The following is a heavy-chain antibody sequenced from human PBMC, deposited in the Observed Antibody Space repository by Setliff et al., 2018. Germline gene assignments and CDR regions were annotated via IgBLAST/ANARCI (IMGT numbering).Heavy chain of an antibody. CDR3: ARRADYSRSWSYYFDC. D-gene: IGHD6-13*01. CDR1: GGSLRGNAIF. CDR2: TYYNGDA. J-gene: IGHJ4*02. V-gene: IGHV4-39*01. Sequence: PSETLSLTCTVSGGSLRGNAIFWGWIRQPPGKGLEWIGSTYYNGDAYYNPSLKSRVTMSVDTSRNQFSLKLSSVTAADTAVYFCARRADYSRSWSYYFDCWGQGTLVTVS.